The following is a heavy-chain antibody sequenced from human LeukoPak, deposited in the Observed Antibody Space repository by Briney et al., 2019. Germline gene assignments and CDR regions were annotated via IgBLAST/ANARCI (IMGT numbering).Heavy chain of an antibody. D-gene: IGHD6-13*01. V-gene: IGHV4-4*02. CDR3: ASGLPAGTNW. CDR1: GGSISSSNG. CDR2: IYHSGST. Sequence: SESLSLTCAVSGGSISSSNGWSWVRQPPGKGLEWIGYIYHSGSTYYNPSLKSRVTISVDRSKNQFSLKLSSVTAADTAVYYCASGLPAGTNWWGQGTLVTVSS. J-gene: IGHJ4*02.